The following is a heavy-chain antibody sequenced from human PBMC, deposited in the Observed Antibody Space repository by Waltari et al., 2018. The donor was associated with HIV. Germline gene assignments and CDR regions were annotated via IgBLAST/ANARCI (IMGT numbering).Heavy chain of an antibody. CDR3: ARDLEMATLALGY. V-gene: IGHV3-53*02. CDR1: GFTVSSNY. CDR2: IYSGGST. D-gene: IGHD5-12*01. Sequence: EVQLVETGGGLIQPGGSLRLSCAASGFTVSSNYLSWVRQAPGKGLEWVSFIYSGGSTYYADSVKGRFTISRDNSKNTLYLQMNSLRAEDTAVYYCARDLEMATLALGYWGQGTLVTVSS. J-gene: IGHJ4*02.